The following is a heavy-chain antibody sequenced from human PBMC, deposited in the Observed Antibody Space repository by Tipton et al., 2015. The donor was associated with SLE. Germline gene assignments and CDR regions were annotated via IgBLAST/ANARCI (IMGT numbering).Heavy chain of an antibody. J-gene: IGHJ5*02. CDR2: IYHGGST. D-gene: IGHD3-16*02. CDR3: ARDEITFGGVIANWFDP. V-gene: IGHV4-38-2*02. CDR1: GYSISSGYY. Sequence: TLSLTCVVSGYSISSGYYWGWIRQPPGKGLEWIGSIYHGGSTYYNPSLKSRVTISVDTSKNQFSLKLSSVTAADTAVYYCARDEITFGGVIANWFDPWGRGTLVTVSS.